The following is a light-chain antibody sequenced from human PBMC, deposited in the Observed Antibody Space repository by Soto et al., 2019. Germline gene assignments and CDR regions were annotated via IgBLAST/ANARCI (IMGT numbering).Light chain of an antibody. J-gene: IGKJ1*01. CDR3: QQYDNWPRT. Sequence: EIVMTQSPATLSVSPGERATLSCRASQSVSISLAWYHQKPGQAPRLLLYGGSSRVTGFPARFSGSGSGTEFTRTISSLQSEDFAVYYCQQYDNWPRTFGQGTKVEIK. CDR2: GGS. CDR1: QSVSIS. V-gene: IGKV3-15*01.